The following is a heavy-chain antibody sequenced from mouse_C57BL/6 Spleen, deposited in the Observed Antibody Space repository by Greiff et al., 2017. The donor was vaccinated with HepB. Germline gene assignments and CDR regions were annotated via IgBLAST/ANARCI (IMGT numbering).Heavy chain of an antibody. CDR1: GYTFTSYW. D-gene: IGHD2-2*01. V-gene: IGHV1-61*01. CDR2: IYPSDSET. CDR3: ARGGYLFAY. Sequence: QVQLQQPGAELVRPGSSVKLSCKASGYTFTSYWMDWVKRRPGQGLEGIGNIYPSDSETHYNQKFKDKATLTVDKSSSTAYMQLSSLTSEDSAVYYCARGGYLFAYWGQGTLVTVSA. J-gene: IGHJ3*01.